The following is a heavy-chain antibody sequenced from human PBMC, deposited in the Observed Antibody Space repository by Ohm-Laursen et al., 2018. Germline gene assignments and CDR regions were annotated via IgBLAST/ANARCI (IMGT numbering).Heavy chain of an antibody. V-gene: IGHV3-21*01. CDR3: ARDSSRRAREGGMDV. J-gene: IGHJ6*02. Sequence: SLRLSCAASGFTLSSYDMNWVRQAPGKGLEWISYISETGSHIYDAGSMRGRFTVARDNAKNLLYLQLNSLRVEDTAVYYCARDSSRRAREGGMDVWGQGTMVTVSS. CDR2: ISETGSHI. D-gene: IGHD6-6*01. CDR1: GFTLSSYD.